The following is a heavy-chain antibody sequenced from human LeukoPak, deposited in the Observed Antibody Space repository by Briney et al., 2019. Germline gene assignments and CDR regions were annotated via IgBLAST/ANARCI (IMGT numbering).Heavy chain of an antibody. CDR2: INKDGSEK. D-gene: IGHD3-16*01. Sequence: GGSLRLSCIGSGMNNYWMTWVRQAPGTGLQSRANINKDGSEKYYLDSVKGRITISRDNMKNSVFLEINSLRAEDTGIYYCATDLNWVSHWGKGTLVTVSS. V-gene: IGHV3-7*01. J-gene: IGHJ4*02. CDR1: GMNNYW. CDR3: ATDLNWVSH.